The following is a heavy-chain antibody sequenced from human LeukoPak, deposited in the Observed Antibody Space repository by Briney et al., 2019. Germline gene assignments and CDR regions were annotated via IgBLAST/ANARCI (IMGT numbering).Heavy chain of an antibody. CDR1: GGSFSGYY. V-gene: IGHV4-59*01. J-gene: IGHJ4*02. Sequence: SETLSLTCAVYGGSFSGYYWSWIRQPPGKTLEWIRYIHSSGRTNYNPSLKSRVTMSVDTSKNQFSLKLSSVTAADTAVYYCVRGGGYLPDYWGQGTLVTVSS. CDR3: VRGGGYLPDY. CDR2: IHSSGRT. D-gene: IGHD5-12*01.